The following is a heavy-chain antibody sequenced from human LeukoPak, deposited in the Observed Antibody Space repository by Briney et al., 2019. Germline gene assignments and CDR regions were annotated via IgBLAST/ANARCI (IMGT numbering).Heavy chain of an antibody. CDR3: ARDWGATRLFDY. Sequence: PGGSLRLSCAASEFTFSSYEMNWVRQAPGKGLEWVANIKQDGSEKYYVDSVKGRFTISRDNAKNSLYLQMNSLRAEDTAVYYCARDWGATRLFDYWGQGTLVTVSS. J-gene: IGHJ4*02. CDR1: EFTFSSYE. CDR2: IKQDGSEK. V-gene: IGHV3-7*01. D-gene: IGHD1-26*01.